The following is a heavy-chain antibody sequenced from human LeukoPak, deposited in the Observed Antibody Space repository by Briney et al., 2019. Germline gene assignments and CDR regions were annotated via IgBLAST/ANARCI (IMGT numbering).Heavy chain of an antibody. CDR3: ARESTALWFGDPHSGFDY. D-gene: IGHD3-10*01. V-gene: IGHV3-33*01. Sequence: PGGSLRLSCAASGFTFSSYGMHWVRQAPGKGLEWVAVIWYDGSNKYYADSVKGRFTISRDNSKNTLYLQMNSLRAEDTAVYYCARESTALWFGDPHSGFDYWGQGTLVTVSS. CDR2: IWYDGSNK. CDR1: GFTFSSYG. J-gene: IGHJ4*02.